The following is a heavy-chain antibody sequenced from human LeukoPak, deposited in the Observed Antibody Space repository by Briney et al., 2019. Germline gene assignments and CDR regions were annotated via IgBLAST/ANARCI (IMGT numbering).Heavy chain of an antibody. CDR3: ARDRGEYCSGGSCYHALTGYYYYMDV. CDR2: IYYSGST. J-gene: IGHJ6*03. CDR1: GGSINIYY. D-gene: IGHD2-15*01. Sequence: KTSETLSLTCTVSGGSINIYYWSWIRQPPGKGLEWIGYIYYSGSTSYNPSLKSRVSISVDTSKNQFSLKLSSVTAADTAVYYCARDRGEYCSGGSCYHALTGYYYYMDVWGKGTTVTVSS. V-gene: IGHV4-59*12.